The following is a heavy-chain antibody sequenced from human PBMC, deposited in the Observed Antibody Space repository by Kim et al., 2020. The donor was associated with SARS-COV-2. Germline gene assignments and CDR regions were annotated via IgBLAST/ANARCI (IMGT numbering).Heavy chain of an antibody. CDR2: ISGSGGST. Sequence: GGSLRLSCAASGFTFSSYTMSWVRQAPGKGLEWVSAISGSGGSTYYADSVKGRFTISRDNSKNTLYLQMNSLRAEDTAVYYCAKDPITMIVGEYFQHWGQGTLVTVSS. V-gene: IGHV3-23*01. CDR1: GFTFSSYT. D-gene: IGHD3-22*01. CDR3: AKDPITMIVGEYFQH. J-gene: IGHJ1*01.